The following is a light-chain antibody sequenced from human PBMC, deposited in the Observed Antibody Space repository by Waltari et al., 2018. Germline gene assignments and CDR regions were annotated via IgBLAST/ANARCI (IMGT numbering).Light chain of an antibody. V-gene: IGLV2-23*02. CDR3: CSYAGRGTYV. Sequence: QSALTQPASVSGTPGQSITISCTGTTSDVGNYDLVSWYQHHPAQAPKLLIGEVIKRPSGGSSRFSGSKSGSTASLIISGLQPDDEADYYCCSYAGRGTYVFGSGTKVTVL. J-gene: IGLJ1*01. CDR2: EVI. CDR1: TSDVGNYDL.